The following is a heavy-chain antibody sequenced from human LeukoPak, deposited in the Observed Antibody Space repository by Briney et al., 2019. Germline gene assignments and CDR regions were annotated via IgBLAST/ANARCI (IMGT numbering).Heavy chain of an antibody. D-gene: IGHD1-26*01. V-gene: IGHV4-39*01. CDR3: ARLRWELSYWYFDL. J-gene: IGHJ2*01. CDR1: GGSISSSSYY. Sequence: PSETLSLTCTVSGGSISSSSYYWGWIRQPPGKGLEWIGSIYYSGSTYYNPSLKSRVTISVDTSKNQFPLKLSSVTAAHTAVYYCARLRWELSYWYFDLWGRGTLVTVSS. CDR2: IYYSGST.